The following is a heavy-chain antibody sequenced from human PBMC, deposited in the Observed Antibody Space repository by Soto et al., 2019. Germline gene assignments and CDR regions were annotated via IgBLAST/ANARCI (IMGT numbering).Heavy chain of an antibody. Sequence: GGSLRLSCAASGFTFSSYAMSWVRQAPGKGLEWVSAISGSGGSTYSADSVKGRFTISRDNAKNTLYLQMNSLRAEDTAVYYCAKDRDAVAATPANDAFDIWGQGTMVTVSS. CDR1: GFTFSSYA. CDR2: ISGSGGST. CDR3: AKDRDAVAATPANDAFDI. V-gene: IGHV3-23*01. D-gene: IGHD6-19*01. J-gene: IGHJ3*02.